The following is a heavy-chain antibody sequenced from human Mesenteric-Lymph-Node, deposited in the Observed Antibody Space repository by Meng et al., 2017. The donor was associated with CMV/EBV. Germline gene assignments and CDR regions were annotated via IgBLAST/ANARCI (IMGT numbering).Heavy chain of an antibody. CDR2: IAHDGTNT. J-gene: IGHJ5*02. V-gene: IGHV3-30-3*02. CDR1: RFTFSTYV. D-gene: IGHD6-6*01. Sequence: SRFTFSTYVMNWVRQVPGKWLEWVALIAHDGTNTYYAESVKGRFIISRDNSKSTVFLQMNSLRAEDSAVYYCAKDLYLYSSSPGCLDRWGQGTLVTVSS. CDR3: AKDLYLYSSSPGCLDR.